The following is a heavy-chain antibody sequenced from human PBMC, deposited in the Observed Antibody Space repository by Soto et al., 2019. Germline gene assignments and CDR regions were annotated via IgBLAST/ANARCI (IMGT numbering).Heavy chain of an antibody. CDR3: ARAHYGDYGYGMDV. CDR1: GGYISSGGYS. Sequence: SETLSLTCAVSGGYISSGGYSWTWIRQPPGRGLEWIGYIYHSGSPYYNPSLKSRVTISVDRSKNQFSLKLSSVTAADTAVYYCARAHYGDYGYGMDVWGQGTTVTVSS. V-gene: IGHV4-30-2*01. CDR2: IYHSGSP. J-gene: IGHJ6*02. D-gene: IGHD4-17*01.